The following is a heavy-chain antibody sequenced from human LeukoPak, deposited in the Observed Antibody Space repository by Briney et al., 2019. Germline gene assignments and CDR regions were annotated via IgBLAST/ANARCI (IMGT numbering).Heavy chain of an antibody. CDR2: IRYDGSNK. CDR3: AREGGVVVAVAAQNQFDY. Sequence: GGSLRLSCAASGFTFSSYGMHWVRQAPGKGLEWVAFIRYDGSNKYYADSVKGRFTISRDNSKNTLYLQMNSLRAEDTAVYYCAREGGVVVAVAAQNQFDYWGQGTLVTVSS. J-gene: IGHJ4*02. CDR1: GFTFSSYG. V-gene: IGHV3-30*02. D-gene: IGHD2-15*01.